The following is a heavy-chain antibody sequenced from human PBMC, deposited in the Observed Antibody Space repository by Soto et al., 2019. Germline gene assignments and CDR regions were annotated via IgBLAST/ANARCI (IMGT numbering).Heavy chain of an antibody. Sequence: SETLSLTCTVSGGSISSYYWSWIRQPAGKGLEWIGRIYTSGSTNYNPSLKSRVTMSVDTSKNQFSLKLSSVTAADTVVYYCARDGLYGSGSYYNYYYGMDVWGQGTTVTVSS. J-gene: IGHJ6*02. V-gene: IGHV4-4*07. D-gene: IGHD3-10*01. CDR2: IYTSGST. CDR3: ARDGLYGSGSYYNYYYGMDV. CDR1: GGSISSYY.